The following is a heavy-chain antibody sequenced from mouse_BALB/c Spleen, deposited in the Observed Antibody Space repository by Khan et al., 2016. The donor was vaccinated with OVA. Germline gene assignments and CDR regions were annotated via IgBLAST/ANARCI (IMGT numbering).Heavy chain of an antibody. CDR3: ARPLTGSFAY. V-gene: IGHV5-6*01. D-gene: IGHD4-1*01. CDR2: INSDGTYT. Sequence: EVELVESGGDLVKPGGSLKLSCAASGFTFSNYGMSWVRQTPDKRLEWVATINSDGTYTYYPDSVKGRFTISRNNAKNTLYLQMSSLKSEDTAMYYCARPLTGSFAYWGQGTLVTVSA. CDR1: GFTFSNYG. J-gene: IGHJ3*01.